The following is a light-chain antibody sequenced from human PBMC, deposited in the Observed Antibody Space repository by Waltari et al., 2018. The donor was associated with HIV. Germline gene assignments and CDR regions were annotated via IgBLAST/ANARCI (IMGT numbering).Light chain of an antibody. J-gene: IGLJ2*01. Sequence: QSALTQPASVSGSPGQSITISCTGTSSDIGSFNRVSWYQQHPGKVPKLIIYEVSNRPSVISDRFSGSKSGNTASLTISGLQADDEALFYCSSYASTSTPVLFGGGTQLTVL. CDR3: SSYASTSTPVL. CDR1: SSDIGSFNR. V-gene: IGLV2-14*02. CDR2: EVS.